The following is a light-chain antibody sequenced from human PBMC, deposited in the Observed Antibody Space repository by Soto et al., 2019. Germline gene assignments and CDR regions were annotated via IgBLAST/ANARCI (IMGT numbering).Light chain of an antibody. Sequence: EIVMTQSPATLSVSPGERATLSCRASQSVNSKLAWYQQKPGRAPRLLIYGASTRATGIPARFSGSGSGTEFTLTISSLQPDDFATYYCQQYNSYSSFGPGTKVDIK. CDR1: QSVNSK. V-gene: IGKV3-15*01. CDR3: QQYNSYSS. CDR2: GAS. J-gene: IGKJ3*01.